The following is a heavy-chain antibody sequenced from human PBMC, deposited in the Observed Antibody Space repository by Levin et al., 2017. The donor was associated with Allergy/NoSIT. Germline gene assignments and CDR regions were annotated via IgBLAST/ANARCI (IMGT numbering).Heavy chain of an antibody. Sequence: GESLKISCAASGFTFSTYGMIWVRQAPGKGLEWISYISSRRTTIYYADSVKGRFTISRDDAKNTLSLQMSSLRAEDTAVYYCARDEEAYGDAFDTWGQGTRVTVSS. CDR2: ISSRRTTI. J-gene: IGHJ3*02. CDR3: ARDEEAYGDAFDT. V-gene: IGHV3-48*01. D-gene: IGHD2-8*01. CDR1: GFTFSTYG.